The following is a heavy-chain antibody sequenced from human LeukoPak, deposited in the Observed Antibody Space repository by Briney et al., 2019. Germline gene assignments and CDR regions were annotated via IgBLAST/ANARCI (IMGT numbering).Heavy chain of an antibody. J-gene: IGHJ4*02. CDR3: ASGGSSAVPDY. CDR2: INHSGST. Sequence: PSETLSLTCAVYGGSFRGYYWSWIRQPPGKGLEWIGEINHSGSTNYNPSLKSRVTISVDTSKNQFSLKLSSVTAADTAVYYCASGGSSAVPDYWGQGTLVTVSS. CDR1: GGSFRGYY. D-gene: IGHD6-6*01. V-gene: IGHV4-34*01.